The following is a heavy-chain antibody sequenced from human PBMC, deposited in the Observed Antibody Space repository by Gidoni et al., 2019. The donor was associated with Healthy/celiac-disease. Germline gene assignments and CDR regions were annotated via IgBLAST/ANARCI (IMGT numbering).Heavy chain of an antibody. D-gene: IGHD3-10*01. J-gene: IGHJ5*02. CDR2: ISWNSGSI. V-gene: IGHV3-9*01. CDR3: AKAGYNLRDWFDP. CDR1: GFTFDDYA. Sequence: EVQLVESGGCLVQPGRSLRLSCAASGFTFDDYAMHWVRQAPGKGLEWVSGISWNSGSIGYADSVKGRFTISRDNAKNSLYLQMNSLRAEDTALYYCAKAGYNLRDWFDPWGQGTLVTVSS.